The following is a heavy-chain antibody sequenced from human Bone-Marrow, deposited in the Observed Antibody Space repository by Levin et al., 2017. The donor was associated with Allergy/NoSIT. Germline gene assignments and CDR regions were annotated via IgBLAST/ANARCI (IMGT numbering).Heavy chain of an antibody. CDR1: GFTFSSYG. V-gene: IGHV3-30*18. Sequence: PGGSLRLSCAASGFTFSSYGMHWVRQAPGKGLEWVAVISYDGSNKYYADSVKGRFTISRDNSKNTLYLQMNSLRAEDTAVYYCAKVVVLGSYSSGWLSDYWGQGTLVTVSS. CDR2: ISYDGSNK. CDR3: AKVVVLGSYSSGWLSDY. J-gene: IGHJ4*02. D-gene: IGHD6-19*01.